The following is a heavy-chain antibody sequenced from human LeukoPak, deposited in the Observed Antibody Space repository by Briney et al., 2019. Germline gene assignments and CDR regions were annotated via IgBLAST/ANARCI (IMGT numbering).Heavy chain of an antibody. CDR1: GGSISSYY. D-gene: IGHD5-12*01. Sequence: SETLSLTCTVSGGSISSYYWSWIRQPAGKGLEWIGRFYSGGSTDYNPSLKSRVTMSVDTSKNQFSLKLSSVTAADTAVYYCARVYSGYDLPGSLANYYFDYWVQGTLVTVSS. CDR2: FYSGGST. J-gene: IGHJ4*02. CDR3: ARVYSGYDLPGSLANYYFDY. V-gene: IGHV4-4*07.